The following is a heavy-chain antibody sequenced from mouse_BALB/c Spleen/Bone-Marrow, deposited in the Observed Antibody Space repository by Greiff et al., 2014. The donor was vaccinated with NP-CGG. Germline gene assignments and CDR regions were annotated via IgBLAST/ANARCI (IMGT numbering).Heavy chain of an antibody. CDR3: VREPLWSLFTY. CDR2: INPTSAYT. CDR1: GYTFTSYT. V-gene: IGHV1-4*01. J-gene: IGHJ3*01. Sequence: QVHVKQSGAELARPGASVKMSCKASGYTFTSYTMYWVKQRPGQGLEWIGYINPTSAYTNYNQKFRGKATLTADKSSSTAYMQLSSLTSEDSAVYYCVREPLWSLFTYWGQGTLVTVSA.